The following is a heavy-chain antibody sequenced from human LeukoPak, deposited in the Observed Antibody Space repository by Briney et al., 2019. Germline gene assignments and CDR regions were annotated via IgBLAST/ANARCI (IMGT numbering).Heavy chain of an antibody. Sequence: GGSLRLSCAASGSTLSKYWMLWVRQAPGKGLESVSRINTDGTVTTYADSVKGRFTVSRDNADNTMFLQMNSVRDEDTAVYYCATKQWLAPPPDSWGQGTPVTVSS. D-gene: IGHD6-19*01. V-gene: IGHV3-74*01. J-gene: IGHJ4*02. CDR3: ATKQWLAPPPDS. CDR2: INTDGTVT. CDR1: GSTLSKYW.